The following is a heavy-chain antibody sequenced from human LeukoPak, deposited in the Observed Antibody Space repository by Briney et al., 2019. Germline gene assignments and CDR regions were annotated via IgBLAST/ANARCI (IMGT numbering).Heavy chain of an antibody. D-gene: IGHD3-16*01. CDR1: GFDFATYW. CDR3: AGWGGGVNH. Sequence: GGSLRLSCSASGFDFATYWINWVRQATGKGLEWVANISPDGSARYVDAVRGRFTTSRDNAKNSLSMEMNSLRAEDTAVYYCAGWGGGVNHWGQGTLVTVSS. V-gene: IGHV3-7*03. CDR2: ISPDGSAR. J-gene: IGHJ4*02.